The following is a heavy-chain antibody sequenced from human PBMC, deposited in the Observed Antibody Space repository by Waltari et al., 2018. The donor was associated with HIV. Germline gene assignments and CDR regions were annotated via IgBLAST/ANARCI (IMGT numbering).Heavy chain of an antibody. J-gene: IGHJ3*02. CDR1: GLTFSRHW. CDR2: ISPDESKT. Sequence: VQPGGSLRLSCAASGLTFSRHWMHWVRQAPGKGLAWVSFISPDESKTKSADSVRGRFTISRDDAKNTLFLQMNSLRAEDTAVYYCARDGSGAFDIWGQGTMVTVSS. CDR3: ARDGSGAFDI. V-gene: IGHV3-74*03. D-gene: IGHD3-10*01.